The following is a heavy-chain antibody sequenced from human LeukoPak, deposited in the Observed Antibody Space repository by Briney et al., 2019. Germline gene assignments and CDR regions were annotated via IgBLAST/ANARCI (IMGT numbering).Heavy chain of an antibody. CDR1: GFTFSNYA. V-gene: IGHV3-30*18. CDR2: ISYDGRNK. Sequence: PGGSLRLSCAASGFTFSNYAMNWVRQAPGKGLEWVAVISYDGRNKYYADSVKGRFTISRDNSKNTLYLQMNTLRAEDTAVYYCAKDVSWNWFDPWGQGTLVTVSS. CDR3: AKDVSWNWFDP. J-gene: IGHJ5*02.